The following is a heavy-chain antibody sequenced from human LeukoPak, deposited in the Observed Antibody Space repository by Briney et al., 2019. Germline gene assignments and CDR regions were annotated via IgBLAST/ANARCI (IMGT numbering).Heavy chain of an antibody. D-gene: IGHD3-10*01. Sequence: GGSLRLSCAASGFTFSSYWMHWVRQAPGKGLVWVSRINSDGSSTSYADSVKGRFTISRDNAKNTLYLQMNSLRVEDTAVYYCTKLAKYFYGSETYYFFEHWGQGTPVTASS. CDR1: GFTFSSYW. V-gene: IGHV3-74*01. J-gene: IGHJ4*02. CDR2: INSDGSST. CDR3: TKLAKYFYGSETYYFFEH.